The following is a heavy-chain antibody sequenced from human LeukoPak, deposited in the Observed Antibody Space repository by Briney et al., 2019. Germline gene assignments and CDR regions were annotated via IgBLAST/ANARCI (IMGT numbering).Heavy chain of an antibody. V-gene: IGHV1-3*03. D-gene: IGHD3-3*01. CDR1: GYTFTSYA. J-gene: IGHJ4*02. CDR2: INAGNGNT. CDR3: ARADSYDFWSGYYYYFDY. Sequence: ASVTVSCKASGYTFTSYAMHWVRQAPGQRLEWMGWINAGNGNTKYSQEFQGRVTITRDTSASTAYMELSSLRSEDMAVYYCARADSYDFWSGYYYYFDYWGQGTLVTVSS.